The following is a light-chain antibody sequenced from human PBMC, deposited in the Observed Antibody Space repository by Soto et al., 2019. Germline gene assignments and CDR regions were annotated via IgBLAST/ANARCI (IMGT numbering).Light chain of an antibody. J-gene: IGLJ1*01. CDR3: VSYTSSTTYV. CDR2: DVA. Sequence: LTQPASVSDSPGQSITISCTGTSSDVGGSNFVSWCQQHPGKPPKLIIYDVANRPSGVSNRFSGSKSGSTASLIISRLQTEDEADYYCVSYTSSTTYVFGTGTKVTVL. V-gene: IGLV2-14*03. CDR1: SSDVGGSNF.